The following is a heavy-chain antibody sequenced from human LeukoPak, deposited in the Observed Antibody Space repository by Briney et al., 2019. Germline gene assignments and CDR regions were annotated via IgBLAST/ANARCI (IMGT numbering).Heavy chain of an antibody. CDR1: GFTLSSYA. CDR2: ISGSGGST. D-gene: IGHD5-12*01. Sequence: GGSLRLSCAASGFTLSSYAMTWVRQAPGKGLEWVSAISGSGGSTYYADSVKGRFTISRDNSKNTLYLQMDSLRAEDTAVYYCATDPRGYSGLWDQGTLVTVSS. J-gene: IGHJ4*02. V-gene: IGHV3-23*01. CDR3: ATDPRGYSGL.